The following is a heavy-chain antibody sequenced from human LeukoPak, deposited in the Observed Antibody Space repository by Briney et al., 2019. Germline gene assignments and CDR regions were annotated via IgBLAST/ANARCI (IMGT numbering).Heavy chain of an antibody. V-gene: IGHV4-34*01. D-gene: IGHD3-10*01. CDR3: ARGGLVRGVIKASLSWFDP. CDR1: GGSISSYY. J-gene: IGHJ5*02. CDR2: INHSGST. Sequence: SETLSLTCTVSGGSISSYYWSWIRQPPGKGLEWIGEINHSGSTNYNPSLKSRVTISVGTSKNQFSLKLSSVTAADTAVYYCARGGLVRGVIKASLSWFDPWGQGTLVTVSS.